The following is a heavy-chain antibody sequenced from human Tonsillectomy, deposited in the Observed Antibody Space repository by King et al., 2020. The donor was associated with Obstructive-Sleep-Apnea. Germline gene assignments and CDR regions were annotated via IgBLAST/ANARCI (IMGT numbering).Heavy chain of an antibody. J-gene: IGHJ6*02. CDR3: AREDPNYYYYGMDV. Sequence: EVQLVESGGGLVQPGGSLRLSCAAAGFTFSSYSMHWVRQAPGKGLEWVSCVSTSRSTTFYADFVKGRFTISRDNAKNSLYLQMNSLRAEDTAVYYCAREDPNYYYYGMDVWGQGTTVTVFS. V-gene: IGHV3-48*01. CDR1: GFTFSSYS. CDR2: VSTSRSTT.